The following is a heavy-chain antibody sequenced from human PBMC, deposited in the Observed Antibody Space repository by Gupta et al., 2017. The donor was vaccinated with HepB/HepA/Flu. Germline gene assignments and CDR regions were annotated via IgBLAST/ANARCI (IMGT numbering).Heavy chain of an antibody. CDR2: ISSDGKNR. CDR1: GLTFNNFA. V-gene: IGHV3-30*03. Sequence: QEQLVQSGGGVVQAGKSLRLSCAASGLTFNNFAMHWVRQAPGKGLEWVAVISSDGKNRNYGDSVKGRFTIYRDNSNSKLFLHMNSLTTDDSALYFCAGNYSSSAVDVWGQGTTVTVSS. D-gene: IGHD5-24*01. J-gene: IGHJ6*02. CDR3: AGNYSSSAVDV.